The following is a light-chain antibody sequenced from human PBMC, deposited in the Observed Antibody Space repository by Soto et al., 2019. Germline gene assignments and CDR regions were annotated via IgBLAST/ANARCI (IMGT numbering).Light chain of an antibody. Sequence: QSVLTQSPSVSAAPGQKVTISCSGTSSNIGNNYVSWYQQFPDTAPKLLIYDNIKRPSGIPDRFSGSKSGTSATLVITGLQTGDEADYYCGTWDGSRNWVFGGGTKVTGL. J-gene: IGLJ3*02. CDR2: DNI. CDR1: SSNIGNNY. CDR3: GTWDGSRNWV. V-gene: IGLV1-51*01.